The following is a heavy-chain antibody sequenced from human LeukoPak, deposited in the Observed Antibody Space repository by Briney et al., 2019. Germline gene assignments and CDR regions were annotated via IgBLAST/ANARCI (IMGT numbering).Heavy chain of an antibody. Sequence: SVKVTCKASGGTFSTCAINWVRQAPGQGLEWMGGIIPIFNSTTYAQKFQGKITITADESTSTAYMELISLTSEDTAVYYCAREPHYSTSWLNWFDPWGQGSLVTVSS. CDR2: IIPIFNST. CDR3: AREPHYSTSWLNWFDP. D-gene: IGHD6-13*01. V-gene: IGHV1-69*13. CDR1: GGTFSTCA. J-gene: IGHJ5*02.